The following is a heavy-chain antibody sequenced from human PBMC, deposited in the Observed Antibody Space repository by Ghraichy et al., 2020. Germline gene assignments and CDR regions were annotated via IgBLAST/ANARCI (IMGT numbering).Heavy chain of an antibody. CDR1: GFKFDHYT. J-gene: IGHJ6*02. CDR3: AKDIPGYSGMDV. D-gene: IGHD5-18*01. V-gene: IGHV3-43*01. Sequence: GGSLRLSCAASGFKFDHYTMHWVRQGPGKGLEWVSLISWDGGDTYYADSVKGRFTISRDNSKNSLYLQMNSLITEDTALYYCAKDIPGYSGMDVWGQGTTVTVSS. CDR2: ISWDGGDT.